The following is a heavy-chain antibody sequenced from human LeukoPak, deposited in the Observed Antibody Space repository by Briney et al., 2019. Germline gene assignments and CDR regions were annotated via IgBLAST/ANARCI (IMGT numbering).Heavy chain of an antibody. CDR2: IYTSGST. J-gene: IGHJ6*03. CDR3: AREQLEGRYYYYMDV. V-gene: IGHV4-4*07. Sequence: SETLSLTCTVSGGSISSYYWSWIRQPAGKGLEWIGRIYTSGSTNYNPSLKSRVTMSVDTSKNQFSLKLSSVTAADTAVYYCAREQLEGRYYYYMDVWGKGTTVTVSS. CDR1: GGSISSYY. D-gene: IGHD1-1*01.